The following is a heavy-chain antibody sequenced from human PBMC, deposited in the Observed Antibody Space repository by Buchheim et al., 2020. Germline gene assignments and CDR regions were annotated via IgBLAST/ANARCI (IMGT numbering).Heavy chain of an antibody. V-gene: IGHV1-46*01. J-gene: IGHJ6*03. Sequence: QVQLVQSGAEVKKPGASVKVSCKASGYTFTSYYMHWVRQSPGQGLEWMGIINPSGGSTSYAQKFQGRVTMTRDTSTSTVYMELSSLRSEDTAVYYCARGGGTAVGHYYSYYMDVWGKGTT. CDR3: ARGGGTAVGHYYSYYMDV. D-gene: IGHD5-18*01. CDR1: GYTFTSYY. CDR2: INPSGGST.